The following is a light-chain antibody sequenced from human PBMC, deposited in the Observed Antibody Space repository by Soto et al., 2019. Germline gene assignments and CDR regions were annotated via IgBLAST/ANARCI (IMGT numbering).Light chain of an antibody. CDR1: SGHNTYI. CDR3: ETWYSNTHKV. CDR2: LDRSGSY. V-gene: IGLV4-60*02. Sequence: QSVLTQSSSASASLGSSVKLTCILSSGHNTYIIAWHQQQPGKAPRFLMTLDRSGSYNRGSGVPDRFLGSSSGADRYLTISNLQFEDEGDYYCETWYSNTHKVFGGGTKLTVL. J-gene: IGLJ3*02.